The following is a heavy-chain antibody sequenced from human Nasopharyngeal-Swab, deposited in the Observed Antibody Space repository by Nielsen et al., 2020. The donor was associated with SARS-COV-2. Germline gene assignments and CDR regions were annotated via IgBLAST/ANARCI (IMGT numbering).Heavy chain of an antibody. V-gene: IGHV1-69*01. CDR2: IIPFFGTA. D-gene: IGHD5-12*01. Sequence: WVRQAPGQGLEWMGGIIPFFGTANYAQKFQGRVTITADESTSTAYMELSSLRSEDTAVYYCARSGIVATGSYYYYGMDVWGQGTPVTVSS. CDR3: ARSGIVATGSYYYYGMDV. J-gene: IGHJ6*02.